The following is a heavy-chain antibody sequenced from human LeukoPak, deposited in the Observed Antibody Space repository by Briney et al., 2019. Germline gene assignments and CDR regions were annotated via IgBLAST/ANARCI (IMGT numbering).Heavy chain of an antibody. J-gene: IGHJ4*02. CDR1: GYSITSGYY. Sequence: PSETLSLTCAVSGYSITSGYYWGWIRQPPGKGLEWIGSIYHSGGNYYNPSLKSRLTMSVDTSKNQFSLKLGSVTATDTAVYYCARHAVRDSPDFWGQGTLVTVSS. CDR2: IYHSGGN. CDR3: ARHAVRDSPDF. D-gene: IGHD3-22*01. V-gene: IGHV4-38-2*01.